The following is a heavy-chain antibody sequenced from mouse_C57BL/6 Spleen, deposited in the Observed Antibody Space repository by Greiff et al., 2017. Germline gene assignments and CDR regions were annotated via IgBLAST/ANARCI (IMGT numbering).Heavy chain of an antibody. Sequence: EVKLMESGGGLVKPGGSLKLSCAASGFTFSDYGMHWVRQAPEKGLEWVAYISSGSSTIYYADTVKGRFTISRDNAKNTLFLQMTSLRSEDTAMYYCARLTGTWYFDVGGTGTTVTVSS. CDR2: ISSGSSTI. V-gene: IGHV5-17*01. CDR3: ARLTGTWYFDV. J-gene: IGHJ1*03. D-gene: IGHD4-1*01. CDR1: GFTFSDYG.